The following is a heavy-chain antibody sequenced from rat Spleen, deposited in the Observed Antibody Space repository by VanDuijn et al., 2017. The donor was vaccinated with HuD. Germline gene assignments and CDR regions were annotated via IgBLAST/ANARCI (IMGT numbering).Heavy chain of an antibody. CDR3: AARDGGYPY. J-gene: IGHJ2*01. Sequence: EVQVVESGGGIVQPGRSMKLSCAASGFTFSNYDMVWVRQAPTKGLKWVASISYDGSTPYYRDSVKGRFTLSRDNEKSTLYLQMDSLRSEDTATYYCAARDGGYPYWGQGVMVTVSS. V-gene: IGHV5-22*01. CDR2: ISYDGSTP. D-gene: IGHD1-11*01. CDR1: GFTFSNYD.